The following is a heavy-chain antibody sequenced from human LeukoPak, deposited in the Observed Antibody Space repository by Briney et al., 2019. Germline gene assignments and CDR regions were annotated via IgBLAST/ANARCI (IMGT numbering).Heavy chain of an antibody. CDR3: ARGRDGYKVNY. V-gene: IGHV3-53*01. CDR1: GFTVSSNY. D-gene: IGHD5-24*01. Sequence: GGSLRLSCAASGFTVSSNYMSWVRQAPGKGLEWVSVIYSGGSTYYADSVKGRFTISRDNSKNTLYLQMNSLRAEDTAVYYCARGRDGYKVNYRGQGTLVTVSS. J-gene: IGHJ4*02. CDR2: IYSGGST.